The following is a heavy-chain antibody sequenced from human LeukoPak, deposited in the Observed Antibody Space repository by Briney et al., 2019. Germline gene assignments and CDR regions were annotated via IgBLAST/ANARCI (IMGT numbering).Heavy chain of an antibody. CDR3: ARDWYYYASGSHLGYDTFDI. J-gene: IGHJ3*02. D-gene: IGHD3-10*01. CDR2: INPSGGNT. V-gene: IGHV1-46*01. CDR1: GYTFTSYS. Sequence: ASVKVSCKASGYTFTSYSVHWVRQAPGQGLERMGMINPSGGNTNYAPQFQGRVTMTRDTSTSTVYMELRSLRSDDTAVYYCARDWYYYASGSHLGYDTFDIWGQGTMVTVSS.